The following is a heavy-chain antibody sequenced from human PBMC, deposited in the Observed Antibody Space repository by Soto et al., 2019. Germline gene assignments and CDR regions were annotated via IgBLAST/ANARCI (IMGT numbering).Heavy chain of an antibody. D-gene: IGHD4-17*01. CDR3: ARGLGNGDYGDPGDY. V-gene: IGHV3-53*01. J-gene: IGHJ4*02. CDR1: GFTVSSNY. CDR2: LYSGGAT. Sequence: EVQLVESGGGLIQPGGSLRLSCAASGFTVSSNYMTWVRKAPGKGLEWVSLLYSGGATYYADSVKGRFTISRDNSKNVVYLQMNSLRVEDTDVYYCARGLGNGDYGDPGDYWGQGTLVTVSS.